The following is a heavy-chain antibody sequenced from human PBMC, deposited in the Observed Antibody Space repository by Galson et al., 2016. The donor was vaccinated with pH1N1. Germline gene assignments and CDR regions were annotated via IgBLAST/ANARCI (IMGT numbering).Heavy chain of an antibody. CDR2: IYKDGST. Sequence: PRLSCAPSGFSVSNNHMSWVRQAPGKGLEWVSVIYKDGSTYYADSLKGRLTISRDDSKNMLYLQMNSLRVDDTAIYYCTGTLLSFGEPNNADFWGQGTQVTVSS. V-gene: IGHV3-53*01. J-gene: IGHJ4*02. CDR1: GFSVSNNH. CDR3: TGTLLSFGEPNNADF. D-gene: IGHD3-10*01.